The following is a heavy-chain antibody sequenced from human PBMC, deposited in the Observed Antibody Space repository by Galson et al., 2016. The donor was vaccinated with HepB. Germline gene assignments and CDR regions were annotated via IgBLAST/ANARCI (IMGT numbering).Heavy chain of an antibody. CDR1: GFTLTASA. CDR2: IGATNGAI. V-gene: IGHV3-48*02. CDR3: ARESGASWYLIDY. J-gene: IGHJ4*02. D-gene: IGHD6-13*01. Sequence: SLRLPCAVSGFTLTASAMNWVRQAPGKGLEWIAYIGATNGAIFYADSVKGRFTISKDNAKDSLFLQMNNLGDDDTAVYYCARESGASWYLIDYWGQGTLVTVPS.